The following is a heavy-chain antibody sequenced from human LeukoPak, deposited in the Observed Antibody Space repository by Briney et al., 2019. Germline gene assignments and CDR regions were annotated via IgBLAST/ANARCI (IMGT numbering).Heavy chain of an antibody. CDR3: AKSMVRGVIGAFDI. CDR1: GFTFSSYG. Sequence: GGSLRLSCAASGFTFSSYGMHWVRQAPGKGLEWVAVIWYDGSNKYYADSVKGRFTISRDNSKNTMYLQMNRLRAEDTAVYYCAKSMVRGVIGAFDIWGQGTMVTVSS. V-gene: IGHV3-33*06. D-gene: IGHD3-10*01. J-gene: IGHJ3*02. CDR2: IWYDGSNK.